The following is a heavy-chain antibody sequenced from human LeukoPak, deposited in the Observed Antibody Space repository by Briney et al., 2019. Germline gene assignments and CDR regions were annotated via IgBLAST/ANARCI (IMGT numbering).Heavy chain of an antibody. Sequence: SESLSLTCTVSIGSITSSSYYWGWIRQPPGNGLEWIGSISYSGSTYYNPSLKSRATISADTSKNQFSLDLSSVTAADTAVYYCARRNIAAAAFDIWAQGTVVTVSS. J-gene: IGHJ3*02. V-gene: IGHV4-39*01. CDR1: IGSITSSSYY. CDR3: ARRNIAAAAFDI. CDR2: ISYSGST. D-gene: IGHD6-13*01.